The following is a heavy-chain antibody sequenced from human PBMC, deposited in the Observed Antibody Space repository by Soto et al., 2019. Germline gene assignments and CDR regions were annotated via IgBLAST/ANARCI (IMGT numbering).Heavy chain of an antibody. D-gene: IGHD5-12*01. J-gene: IGHJ4*02. V-gene: IGHV5-51*01. CDR1: GYPFTTNW. Sequence: GESLKISCKGSGYPFTTNWIAWVRQMPGKGLERVGIIYPSDSDTTYSPSFRGQVTISVDKSTSTAYLQWSSLKASDTAIYYCARGSGYQHYWGTGTLVTVSS. CDR2: IYPSDSDT. CDR3: ARGSGYQHY.